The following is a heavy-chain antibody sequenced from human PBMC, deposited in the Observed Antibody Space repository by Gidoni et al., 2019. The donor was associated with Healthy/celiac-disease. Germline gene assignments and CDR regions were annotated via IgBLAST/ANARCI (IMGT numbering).Heavy chain of an antibody. CDR1: GGTFSSYA. CDR2: IIPIFGTA. Sequence: QVQLVQSGAEVKKPGSSVKVSCKASGGTFSSYAISWVRQAPGQGLEWMGGIIPIFGTANYVQKFQGRVTITADESTITAYMELSSLRSEDTAVYYCARGDTYYYGSGSYLLGMDVWGQGTTVTVSS. V-gene: IGHV1-69*01. CDR3: ARGDTYYYGSGSYLLGMDV. J-gene: IGHJ6*02. D-gene: IGHD3-10*01.